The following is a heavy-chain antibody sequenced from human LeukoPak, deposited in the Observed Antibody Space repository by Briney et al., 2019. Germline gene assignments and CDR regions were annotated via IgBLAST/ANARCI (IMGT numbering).Heavy chain of an antibody. CDR3: ARELDSSGYFDY. J-gene: IGHJ4*02. CDR2: IYSGGST. V-gene: IGHV3-53*01. Sequence: PGGSLRLSCAASGLTVSSNYMSWVRQAPGRGLEWVSVIYSGGSTYYADSVKGRFTISRDNSRNTLYIQMNSLRAEDTAVYYCARELDSSGYFDYWGQGTLVTVSS. CDR1: GLTVSSNY. D-gene: IGHD3-22*01.